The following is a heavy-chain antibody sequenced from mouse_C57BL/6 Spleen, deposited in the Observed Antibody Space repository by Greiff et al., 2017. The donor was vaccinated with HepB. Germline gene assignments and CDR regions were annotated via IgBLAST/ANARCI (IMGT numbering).Heavy chain of an antibody. J-gene: IGHJ1*03. CDR1: GFSLTSYG. CDR3: ARENDYDGWYFDV. CDR2: IWSGGST. V-gene: IGHV2-2*01. D-gene: IGHD2-4*01. Sequence: VQLQQSGPGLVQPSQSLSITCTVSGFSLTSYGVHWVRQSPGKGLEWLGVIWSGGSTDYNAAFISRLSISKDNSKSQVFFKMNSLQADDTAIYYCARENDYDGWYFDVWGTGTTVTVSS.